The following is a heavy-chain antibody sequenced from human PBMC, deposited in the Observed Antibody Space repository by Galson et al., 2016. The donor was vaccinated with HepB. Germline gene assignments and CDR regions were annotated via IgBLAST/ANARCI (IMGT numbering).Heavy chain of an antibody. V-gene: IGHV3-30*03. CDR3: ARVSGESGPDY. J-gene: IGHJ4*02. Sequence: LRLSCAASGFTFSSYAMHWVRQAPGKGLEWVAVISYDGSHKYYAASVKGRFTISRDNSKNTLSLQMNSLRAEDTAVYYCARVSGESGPDYWGQGTLVTVSS. D-gene: IGHD3-10*01. CDR2: ISYDGSHK. CDR1: GFTFSSYA.